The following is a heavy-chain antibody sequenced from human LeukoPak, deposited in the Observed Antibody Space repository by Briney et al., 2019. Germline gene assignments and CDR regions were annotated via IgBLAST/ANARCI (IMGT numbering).Heavy chain of an antibody. J-gene: IGHJ6*03. V-gene: IGHV1-2*02. CDR3: ARRVSGSYSDYYYYYMDV. CDR1: GYSFIGYY. CDR2: INPNSGGT. D-gene: IGHD1-26*01. Sequence: GASVKVSCKASGYSFIGYYIHWVRQAPGQGLEWMGWINPNSGGTNYAQKLQGRVTMTTDTSTSTAYMELRSLRSDDTAVYYCARRVSGSYSDYYYYYMDVWGKGTTVTISS.